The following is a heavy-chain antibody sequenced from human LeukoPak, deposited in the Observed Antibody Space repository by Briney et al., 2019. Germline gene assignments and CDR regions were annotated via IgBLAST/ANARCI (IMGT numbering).Heavy chain of an antibody. J-gene: IGHJ6*03. CDR3: ARRSGSVTARNYYYYMDV. Sequence: SETLSLTCTVSGDSISISSFYWAWIRQPPGRGLEWIASISYSGGTYYNPSLRTRVTISVDASRNQFSLNLSSVTAADTAVYYCARRSGSVTARNYYYYMDVWGEGTTVTVSS. D-gene: IGHD6-6*01. V-gene: IGHV4-39*07. CDR2: ISYSGGT. CDR1: GDSISISSFY.